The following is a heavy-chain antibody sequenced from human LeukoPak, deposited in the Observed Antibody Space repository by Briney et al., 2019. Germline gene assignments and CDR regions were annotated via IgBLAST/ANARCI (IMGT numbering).Heavy chain of an antibody. CDR2: IKQDGREK. CDR3: ARVIYGSGSYSHYFDY. V-gene: IGHV3-7*01. CDR1: GFTFSSHW. Sequence: GGSLRLSCAASGFTFSSHWMSWVRQAPGKGLEWVANIKQDGREKYYVDSVKGRFTISRDNAKNSLYLQMNSLRAEDTAVYYCARVIYGSGSYSHYFDYWGQGTLVTVSS. J-gene: IGHJ4*02. D-gene: IGHD3-10*01.